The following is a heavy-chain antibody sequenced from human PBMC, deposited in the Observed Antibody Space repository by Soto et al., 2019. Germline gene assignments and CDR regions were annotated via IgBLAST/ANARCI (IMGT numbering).Heavy chain of an antibody. D-gene: IGHD4-17*01. CDR3: ARCGEIPYGDYVDY. V-gene: IGHV3-33*01. CDR1: GFTFSSYG. J-gene: IGHJ4*02. CDR2: IWYDGSNK. Sequence: GGSLRLSCAASGFTFSSYGMHWVRQAPGKGLEWVAVIWYDGSNKYYADSVKGRFTISRDNSKNTLYLQMNSLRAEDTAVYYCARCGEIPYGDYVDYWGQGTLVTVSS.